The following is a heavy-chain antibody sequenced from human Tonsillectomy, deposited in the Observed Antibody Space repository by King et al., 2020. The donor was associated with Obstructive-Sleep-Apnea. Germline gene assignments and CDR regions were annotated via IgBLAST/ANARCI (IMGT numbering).Heavy chain of an antibody. CDR3: AKDGYSSGPPSGLVAGYYGMDV. D-gene: IGHD6-19*01. Sequence: QLVQSGGGVVQPGRSLRLSCAASGFTFSSYGMHWVRQAPGKGLEWVAVISYDGSNKYYADSVKGRFTISRDNSKNTLYLQMNSLRAEDTAVYYCAKDGYSSGPPSGLVAGYYGMDVWGQGTTVTVSS. V-gene: IGHV3-30*18. CDR2: ISYDGSNK. CDR1: GFTFSSYG. J-gene: IGHJ6*02.